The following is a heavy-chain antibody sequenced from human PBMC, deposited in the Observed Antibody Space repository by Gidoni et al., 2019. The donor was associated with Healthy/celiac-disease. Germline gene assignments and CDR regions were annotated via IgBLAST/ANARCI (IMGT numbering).Heavy chain of an antibody. CDR1: GFTFSSYA. CDR2: ISGSGGST. J-gene: IGHJ4*02. V-gene: IGHV3-23*01. Sequence: EVQLLESGGGLVQPGGSLRLSCAASGFTFSSYAMSWVRQAPGKGLEWVSAISGSGGSTYYADSVQGRFTISRDNSKNTLYLQMNRLRAEDTAVYYCAKDLLYYYDSSPLDYWGQGTLVTVSS. D-gene: IGHD3-22*01. CDR3: AKDLLYYYDSSPLDY.